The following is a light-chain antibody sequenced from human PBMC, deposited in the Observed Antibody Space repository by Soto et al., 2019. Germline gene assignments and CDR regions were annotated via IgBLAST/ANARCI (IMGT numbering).Light chain of an antibody. CDR3: QXRATWPPVIT. CDR2: DVS. CDR1: QSVSSS. J-gene: IGKJ5*01. Sequence: ENVLTQSPATLSLSPGERATLSCRASQSVSSSLAWFQQKPGQPPRLLMYDVSNRATGIPARFSGSGSGTDFTLTISSLEPEDFAVYYCQXRATWPPVITFGQGTRLEIK. V-gene: IGKV3-11*01.